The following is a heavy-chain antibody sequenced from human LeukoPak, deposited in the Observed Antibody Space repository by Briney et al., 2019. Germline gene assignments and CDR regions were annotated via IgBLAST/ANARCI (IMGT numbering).Heavy chain of an antibody. CDR1: GFTFSSYA. V-gene: IGHV3-30*04. D-gene: IGHD1-26*01. J-gene: IGHJ4*02. CDR3: ARATELLD. CDR2: ISYDGSNK. Sequence: GGSLRLSCAASGFTFSSYAMSWVRRAPGKGLEWVAVISYDGSNKYYADSVKGRFTISRDNSKNTLYLQMNSLRAEDTAVYYCARATELLDWGQGTLVTVSS.